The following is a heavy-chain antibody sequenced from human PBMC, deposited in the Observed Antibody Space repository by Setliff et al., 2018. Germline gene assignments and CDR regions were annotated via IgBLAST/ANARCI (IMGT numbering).Heavy chain of an antibody. CDR1: GNTFRQSI. V-gene: IGHV1-18*01. Sequence: ASVKVSCKASGNTFRQSIVSWVRQAPGQGLEWLGWIGVYSGNTYSAQRFQGRVSLTTDESTNTAYLELRGLRSDDTAVYYCMRLVRFCSRTVCQRTSGDEAWGQGTLVTVSS. D-gene: IGHD3-3*01. CDR3: MRLVRFCSRTVCQRTSGDEA. J-gene: IGHJ5*02. CDR2: IGVYSGNT.